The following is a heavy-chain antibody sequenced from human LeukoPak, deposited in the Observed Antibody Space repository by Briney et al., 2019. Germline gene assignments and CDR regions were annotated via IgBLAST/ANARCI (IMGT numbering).Heavy chain of an antibody. J-gene: IGHJ4*02. CDR3: VRDSPGYGAYDFD. CDR2: IKEDGSAK. CDR1: GFTFSSYW. D-gene: IGHD5-12*01. Sequence: PGGSLRLSCAASGFTFSSYWMSWVRQAPGKGLEWVANIKEDGSAKYYVDSVKGRFTISRDNAMNSLYLQMNNLSAEDTAVYYCVRDSPGYGAYDFDWGQGTLVTVSS. V-gene: IGHV3-7*01.